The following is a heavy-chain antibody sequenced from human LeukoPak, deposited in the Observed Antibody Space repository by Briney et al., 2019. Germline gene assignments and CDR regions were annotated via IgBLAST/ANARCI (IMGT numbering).Heavy chain of an antibody. Sequence: SETLSLTCTVSGGSISSYYWSWIRQPAGKGLEWIGRIYTSGSTNYNPSLKSRVTMSVDTSKNQFSLKLSSVTAADTAVYYCASFGTMVRGVTESWPDAFDIWGQGTMVTVSS. CDR1: GGSISSYY. CDR2: IYTSGST. CDR3: ASFGTMVRGVTESWPDAFDI. J-gene: IGHJ3*02. V-gene: IGHV4-4*07. D-gene: IGHD3-10*01.